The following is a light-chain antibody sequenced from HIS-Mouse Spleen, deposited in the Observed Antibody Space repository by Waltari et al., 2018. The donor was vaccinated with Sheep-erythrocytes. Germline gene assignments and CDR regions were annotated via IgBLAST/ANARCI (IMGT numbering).Light chain of an antibody. Sequence: QSALTQPASVSGSPGQSITISCTGTSSDVGSYNFVSWYQQPPGKAPKLMIYDVSKRPSGVPDRFSGSKSGNTASLTISGLQAEDEADYYCCSYAGSYTLVFGGGTKLTVL. J-gene: IGLJ2*01. CDR2: DVS. CDR1: SSDVGSYNF. CDR3: CSYAGSYTLV. V-gene: IGLV2-11*01.